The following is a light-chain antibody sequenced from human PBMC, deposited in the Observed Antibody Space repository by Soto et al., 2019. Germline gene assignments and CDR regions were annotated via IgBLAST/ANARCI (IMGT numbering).Light chain of an antibody. V-gene: IGKV3-20*01. CDR2: DAS. Sequence: THSPSTVSVSTGEGANLSYSASQRVSSSSLAWLQQKPGQPPRLLIFDASSRATGIPDRFSGSGSGTDFTLTISRLEPEDFAVYYCQQYGTSLWTFCQGTKVDIK. CDR1: QRVSSSS. J-gene: IGKJ1*01. CDR3: QQYGTSLWT.